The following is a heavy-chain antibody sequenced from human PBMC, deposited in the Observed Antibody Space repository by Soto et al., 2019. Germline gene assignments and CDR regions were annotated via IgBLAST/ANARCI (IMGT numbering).Heavy chain of an antibody. V-gene: IGHV3-23*01. D-gene: IGHD4-17*01. CDR2: VSGRGGSK. CDR1: GFTFNHYA. CDR3: AKDSTVTTSLYFYYYGFDV. J-gene: IGHJ6*01. Sequence: PGGSLRLSCTASGFTFNHYAVTWVRQAPGRGLEWVASVSGRGGSKKYADSVKGRFIISRDNSNSTLYLQMDSLGGEDTAVYYCAKDSTVTTSLYFYYYGFDVWGQGTTVTVSS.